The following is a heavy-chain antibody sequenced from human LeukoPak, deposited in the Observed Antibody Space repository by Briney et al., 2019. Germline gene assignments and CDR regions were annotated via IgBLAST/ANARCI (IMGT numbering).Heavy chain of an antibody. D-gene: IGHD1-26*01. CDR3: ARVRRVGATPFDY. CDR2: IYYSGST. Sequence: PSETLSLTCTVSGGSISTYSWSWIRQPPGKGLEWIGYIYYSGSTYYNPSLKSRVTISLDTSKNQFSLKLSSVTAADTAVYYCARVRRVGATPFDYWGQGTLVTVSS. CDR1: GGSISTYS. J-gene: IGHJ4*02. V-gene: IGHV4-59*08.